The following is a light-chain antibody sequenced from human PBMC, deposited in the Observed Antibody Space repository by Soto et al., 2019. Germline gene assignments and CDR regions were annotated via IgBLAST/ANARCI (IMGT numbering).Light chain of an antibody. CDR1: KSISSN. CDR2: GAS. Sequence: EIVMTQSPATLSAFPGERATLSCRASKSISSNLAWYQQKPGQAPRPLIYGASTRATGIPDRFSGSGSGTEFTLTISSLQSEDFAVYYGQQYNNWPRFGQGTRLEIE. V-gene: IGKV3-15*01. J-gene: IGKJ5*01. CDR3: QQYNNWPR.